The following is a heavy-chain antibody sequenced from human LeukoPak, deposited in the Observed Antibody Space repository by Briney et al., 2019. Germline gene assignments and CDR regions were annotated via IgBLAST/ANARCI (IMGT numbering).Heavy chain of an antibody. J-gene: IGHJ4*02. D-gene: IGHD3-3*01. Sequence: GASVTVSFKVSGYTLTELSMHWVRQAPGKGREWMGGFDPENGETIYEQKFQGRVTMTEDTSTDTAYMELSSLRSEDTAVYYCATGRAEDFWSGTYWGQGTLVTVSS. V-gene: IGHV1-24*01. CDR2: FDPENGET. CDR3: ATGRAEDFWSGTY. CDR1: GYTLTELS.